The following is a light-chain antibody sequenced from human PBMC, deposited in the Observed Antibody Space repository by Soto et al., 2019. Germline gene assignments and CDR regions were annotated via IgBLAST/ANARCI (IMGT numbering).Light chain of an antibody. Sequence: IVWTPGPDTLSLSPGGRAPXXWSASQSVSSSSLAWYQQKRGQAPRLLIHGASSRATGIPERFSGSGSGTDFTLSIDSLQPDDFATYYCQQYHTSSITVGQGTRLEIK. V-gene: IGKV3-20*01. CDR2: GAS. J-gene: IGKJ5*01. CDR3: QQYHTSSIT. CDR1: QSVSSSS.